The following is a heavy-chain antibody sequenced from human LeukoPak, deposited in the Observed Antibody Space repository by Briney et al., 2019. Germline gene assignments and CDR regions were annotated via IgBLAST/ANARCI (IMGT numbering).Heavy chain of an antibody. D-gene: IGHD3-22*01. CDR3: ARSGYYYDSSFDY. CDR2: IYYSGST. V-gene: IGHV4-39*07. J-gene: IGHJ4*02. Sequence: SETLSLTCTVSGGSISSSSYYWGWIRQPPGKGLEWIGSIYYSGSTYYNPSLKSRVTISVDTSKNQFSLKLSSVTAADTAVYYCARSGYYYDSSFDYWGQGTLVTVSS. CDR1: GGSISSSSYY.